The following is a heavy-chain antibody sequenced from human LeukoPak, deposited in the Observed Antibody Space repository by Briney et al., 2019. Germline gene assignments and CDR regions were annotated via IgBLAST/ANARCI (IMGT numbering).Heavy chain of an antibody. J-gene: IGHJ4*02. CDR2: IKQDGSEK. Sequence: GGSLRLSCAASGFTFSSYWMSWVRQAPGKGLEWVANIKQDGSEKYYVDSVKGRFTISRDNAKNSLYLQMNSLRAEDTAVYYRARAGQRATSVHGYWGQGTLVTVSS. CDR1: GFTFSSYW. CDR3: ARAGQRATSVHGY. D-gene: IGHD1-26*01. V-gene: IGHV3-7*01.